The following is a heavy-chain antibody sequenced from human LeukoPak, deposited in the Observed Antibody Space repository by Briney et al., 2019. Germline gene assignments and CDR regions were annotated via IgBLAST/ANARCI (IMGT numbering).Heavy chain of an antibody. Sequence: SETLSLTCTVSGVSISNYYWSWIRQPPGKGLEWIGYIYYSGSTNYNPSLKSRVTMSVDTSKNQFSLKLSSVTAADTAVYYFAAGNYYFDYWGQGTLVTVSS. D-gene: IGHD1-7*01. CDR3: AAGNYYFDY. CDR1: GVSISNYY. CDR2: IYYSGST. J-gene: IGHJ4*02. V-gene: IGHV4-59*01.